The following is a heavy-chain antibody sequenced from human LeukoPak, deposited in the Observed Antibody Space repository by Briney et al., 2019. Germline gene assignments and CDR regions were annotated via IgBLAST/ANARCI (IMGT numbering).Heavy chain of an antibody. Sequence: ASVKVSCKASGYTFTGYSMHWVRQAPGQGLEWMGRINPNSGGTNYAQKFQARVTMTRDTSISTAYMELSRLRSDDTALYYCARAAYYYDGSGYYLGDWGQGTLVTVSS. CDR3: ARAAYYYDGSGYYLGD. CDR1: GYTFTGYS. CDR2: INPNSGGT. D-gene: IGHD3-22*01. V-gene: IGHV1-2*06. J-gene: IGHJ4*02.